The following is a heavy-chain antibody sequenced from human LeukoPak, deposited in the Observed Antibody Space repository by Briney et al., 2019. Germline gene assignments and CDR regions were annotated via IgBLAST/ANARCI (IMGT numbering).Heavy chain of an antibody. CDR2: IYTGDNT. J-gene: IGHJ4*02. CDR1: GFTASSNY. D-gene: IGHD2-8*01. V-gene: IGHV3-66*04. CDR3: AGQIYCTNGICYRKYYFDY. Sequence: GGSLRLSCAASGFTASSNYMSSVRQAPRKGLEWGSVIYTGDNTYYADSVKDRFTISRDDSKNTLYLQMNSLRAEDTAVYYCAGQIYCTNGICYRKYYFDYWGQGTLVTVSS.